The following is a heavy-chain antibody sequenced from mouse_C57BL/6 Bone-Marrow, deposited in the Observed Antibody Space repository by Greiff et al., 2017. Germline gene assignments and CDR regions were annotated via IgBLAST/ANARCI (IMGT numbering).Heavy chain of an antibody. V-gene: IGHV1-81*01. J-gene: IGHJ2*01. CDR3: AREGYDYLDY. D-gene: IGHD2-3*01. CDR2: IYPRSGNT. CDR1: GYTFTSYG. Sequence: VKLQESGAELARPGASVKLSCKASGYTFTSYGISWVKQRTGQGLEWIGEIYPRSGNTYYNEKFKGKATLTVDKSSSTAYMQLSSLTSEDSAVXYCAREGYDYLDYWGQGTTLTVSS.